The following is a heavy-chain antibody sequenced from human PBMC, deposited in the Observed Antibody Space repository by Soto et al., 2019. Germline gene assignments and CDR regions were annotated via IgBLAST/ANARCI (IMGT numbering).Heavy chain of an antibody. V-gene: IGHV4-31*03. J-gene: IGHJ4*01. D-gene: IGHD3-3*01. CDR2: IYYSGST. Sequence: QVQLQESGPGLVKPSQTLSLTCTVSGGSISSGGYYWSWIRQHPGKGLEWIGYIYYSGSTYYNPPLTSRFTISVATSKNQFSLKLSSVTAPDTAVYYCARGGFLEWLFPAHFDYWGQEPWSPSPQ. CDR3: ARGGFLEWLFPAHFDY. CDR1: GGSISSGGYY.